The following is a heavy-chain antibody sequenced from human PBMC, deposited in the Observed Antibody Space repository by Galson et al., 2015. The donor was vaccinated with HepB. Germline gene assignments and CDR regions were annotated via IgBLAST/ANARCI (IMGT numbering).Heavy chain of an antibody. CDR1: GYGFTSYD. D-gene: IGHD5-24*01. Sequence: SVKVSCKASGYGFTSYDINWVRQAPGQGLEWMGWMNPNTGNTGYAHDLRGKFTMTRNTSISTAYIELSSLRSEDTAVYFCARGRIGRDGYNSDFDYWGQGTQVTVAA. J-gene: IGHJ4*02. V-gene: IGHV1-8*01. CDR2: MNPNTGNT. CDR3: ARGRIGRDGYNSDFDY.